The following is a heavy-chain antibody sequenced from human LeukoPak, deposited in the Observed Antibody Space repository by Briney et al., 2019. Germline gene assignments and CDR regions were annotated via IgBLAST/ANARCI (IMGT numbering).Heavy chain of an antibody. CDR2: IYHTGST. CDR1: GASISGSGYY. Sequence: SETLSLTCAVSGASISGSGYYWGWIRQPPGMELQWIGNIYHTGSTYYNASLQSRVTISVDTSKNQFSLKLSSVTAADTAVYYCASLLRRYSSSWHDAFDIWGQGTMVTVSS. J-gene: IGHJ3*02. D-gene: IGHD6-13*01. CDR3: ASLLRRYSSSWHDAFDI. V-gene: IGHV4-39*07.